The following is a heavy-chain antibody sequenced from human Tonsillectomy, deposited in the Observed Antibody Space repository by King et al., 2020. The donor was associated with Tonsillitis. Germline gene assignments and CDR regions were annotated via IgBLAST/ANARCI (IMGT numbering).Heavy chain of an antibody. Sequence: VQLQESDXGLVKPSETLSLTCTVSGSISGSYWSWIRQPPGKGLEWIGYIYYSGTTNYNPSLRSRVTISVDTSKNQFSLKLRSMTAADTAVYYCARLDYYGSGXYWYLDLWGRGTLVTVSS. J-gene: IGHJ2*01. V-gene: IGHV4-59*08. D-gene: IGHD3-10*01. CDR3: ARLDYYGSGXYWYLDL. CDR1: GSISGSY. CDR2: IYYSGTT.